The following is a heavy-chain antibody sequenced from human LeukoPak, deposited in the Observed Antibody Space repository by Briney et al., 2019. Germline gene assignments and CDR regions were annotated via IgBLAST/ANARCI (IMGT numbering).Heavy chain of an antibody. Sequence: PGGSLRLFRAASGFTYNYYSMNWVRQAPGKGLECVSSISSSSRYIYYADSVKGRFTISRDNAKNSLYLQMNSLRAEDTAVYYCARDREEDYYMDVWGKGTTVTVSS. J-gene: IGHJ6*03. V-gene: IGHV3-21*01. CDR3: ARDREEDYYMDV. CDR2: ISSSSRYI. CDR1: GFTYNYYS.